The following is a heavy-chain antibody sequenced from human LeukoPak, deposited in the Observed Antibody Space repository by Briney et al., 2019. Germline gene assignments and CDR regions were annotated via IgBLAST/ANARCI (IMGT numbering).Heavy chain of an antibody. J-gene: IGHJ4*02. V-gene: IGHV3-74*01. Sequence: QPGGSLRLSCAASGFTLSSYWMHWVRQAPGKGLVWVSRINSDGSSINYADFVEGRFTISRDNAKNTLYLQMNSLRAEDTAVYYCARMTAYRPFDCWGQGTLVTVSS. CDR3: ARMTAYRPFDC. CDR1: GFTLSSYW. D-gene: IGHD4-11*01. CDR2: INSDGSSI.